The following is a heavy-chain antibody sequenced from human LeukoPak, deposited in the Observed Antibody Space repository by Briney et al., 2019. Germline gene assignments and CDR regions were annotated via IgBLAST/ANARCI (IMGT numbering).Heavy chain of an antibody. D-gene: IGHD3-10*01. CDR2: ISSSSSYI. CDR1: GFTFSSYS. J-gene: IGHJ6*02. CDR3: ARGGSGLYGMDV. Sequence: GGSLRLSCAASGFTFSSYSMNWVRQAPGKGLEWVSSISSSSSYIYYADSVKGRFTISRDNAKNSLYLQMNSLRAEDTAVYYCARGGSGLYGMDVWGQGTTVTVSS. V-gene: IGHV3-21*01.